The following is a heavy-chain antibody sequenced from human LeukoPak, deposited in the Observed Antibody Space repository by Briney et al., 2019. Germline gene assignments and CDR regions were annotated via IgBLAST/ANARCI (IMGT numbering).Heavy chain of an antibody. J-gene: IGHJ4*02. CDR2: IGTAGDT. Sequence: GGSLRLSCAASGFTFSNYDMHWVRQATGKGLEWVSAIGTAGDTYYQASVRGRFTMSRGNAKNSLYLQMNSLTAGDTAVYYCARGADTHFDYWGQGILVTVPS. CDR3: ARGADTHFDY. CDR1: GFTFSNYD. D-gene: IGHD2-15*01. V-gene: IGHV3-13*04.